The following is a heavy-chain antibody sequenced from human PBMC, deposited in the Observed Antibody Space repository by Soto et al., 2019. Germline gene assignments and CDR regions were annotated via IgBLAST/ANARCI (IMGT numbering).Heavy chain of an antibody. Sequence: QVQLVQSGAEVKKPGSSVKVSCKASGGTFSSYAISWVRQAPGQGLEWMGGIIPIFGTANYAQKFQGRVTITADESTSTAYMELSSLRSEDTAVYYCARIVNCSGGSCYNHYYYYYGMDVWGQGTTVTVSS. CDR2: IIPIFGTA. CDR3: ARIVNCSGGSCYNHYYYYYGMDV. CDR1: GGTFSSYA. J-gene: IGHJ6*02. D-gene: IGHD2-15*01. V-gene: IGHV1-69*01.